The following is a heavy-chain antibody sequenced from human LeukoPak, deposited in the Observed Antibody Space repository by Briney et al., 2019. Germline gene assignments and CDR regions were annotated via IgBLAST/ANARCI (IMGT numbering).Heavy chain of an antibody. CDR1: GGSISSSSYY. J-gene: IGHJ5*02. V-gene: IGHV4-39*01. CDR2: IYYSGST. CDR3: ASIVVVPAAKGKGDWFDP. Sequence: SETLSLTCTVSGGSISSSSYYWGWIRQPPGKGLEWIGSIYYSGSTYYNPSLKSRVTISVDTSKNQFSLKLSSVTAADTAVYYCASIVVVPAAKGKGDWFDPWGQGTLVTVSS. D-gene: IGHD2-2*01.